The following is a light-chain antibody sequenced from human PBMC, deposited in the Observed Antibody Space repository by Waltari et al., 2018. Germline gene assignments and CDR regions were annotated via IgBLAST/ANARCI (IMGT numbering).Light chain of an antibody. J-gene: IGKJ2*01. Sequence: DIQMTQSPSTLSASVGDSVTITCRASQSVTSWMAWYQQRPGKAPNLLVYDASNLQSGVPSRFSGSGSGTEFTLTISSLQPDDFATYYCQQYDTYPYTFGQGTKLEI. CDR1: QSVTSW. V-gene: IGKV1-5*01. CDR2: DAS. CDR3: QQYDTYPYT.